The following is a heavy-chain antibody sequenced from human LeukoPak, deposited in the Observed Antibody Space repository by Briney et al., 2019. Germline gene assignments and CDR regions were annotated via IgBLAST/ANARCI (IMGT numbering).Heavy chain of an antibody. J-gene: IGHJ5*02. CDR1: GGSFSGYY. D-gene: IGHD4-17*01. V-gene: IGHV4-34*01. CDR3: ARGGRRNYCDYELWFDP. Sequence: SETLSLTCAVYGGSFSGYYWSWIRQPPGKGVEWIGEINHSGSTNYNPSLKSRVTISVDTSKNQFSLKLSSVTAADTAVYYCARGGRRNYCDYELWFDPWGQGTLVTVSS. CDR2: INHSGST.